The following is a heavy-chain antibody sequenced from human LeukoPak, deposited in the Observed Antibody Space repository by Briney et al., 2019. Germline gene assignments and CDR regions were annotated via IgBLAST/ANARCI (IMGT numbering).Heavy chain of an antibody. Sequence: SETLSLTCTVSGDSINRYYWSWIRLAPGKGLEYIGYIYYTGITNYSPSLKSRVTISIDTSKKQISLKLSSVTAADTAVYYCARFTPQGYGWGGYNRFDPWGQGTLVTVSS. CDR3: ARFTPQGYGWGGYNRFDP. V-gene: IGHV4-59*01. D-gene: IGHD3-16*01. CDR1: GDSINRYY. CDR2: IYYTGIT. J-gene: IGHJ5*02.